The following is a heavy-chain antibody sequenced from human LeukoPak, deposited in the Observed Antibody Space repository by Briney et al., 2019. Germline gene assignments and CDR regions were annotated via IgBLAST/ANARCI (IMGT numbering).Heavy chain of an antibody. J-gene: IGHJ4*02. D-gene: IGHD6-13*01. CDR3: ARLSSSWTFDY. CDR2: LYNSGST. Sequence: SETLSLTCTVSGGSISSSSHYWGWIRQPPGKGLEWIGSLYNSGSTYYNPSLKSRVTISVDTSKNQFSLHLSSVTAADMAVYYCARLSSSWTFDYWGQGTLVTVSS. V-gene: IGHV4-39*01. CDR1: GGSISSSSHY.